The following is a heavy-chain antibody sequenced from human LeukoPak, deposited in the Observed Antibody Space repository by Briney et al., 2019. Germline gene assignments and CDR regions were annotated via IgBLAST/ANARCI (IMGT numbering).Heavy chain of an antibody. CDR1: GFTVSSNY. Sequence: GGSLRLSCAASGFTVSSNYMSWVRQAPGKGLEWVSVIYSGGSTYYADSVKGRFTISRDNSKNMLYLQMNSLRAEDTAVYYCARGGRDGYNWYYFDYWGQGTLVTVSS. J-gene: IGHJ4*02. CDR2: IYSGGST. D-gene: IGHD5-24*01. V-gene: IGHV3-66*01. CDR3: ARGGRDGYNWYYFDY.